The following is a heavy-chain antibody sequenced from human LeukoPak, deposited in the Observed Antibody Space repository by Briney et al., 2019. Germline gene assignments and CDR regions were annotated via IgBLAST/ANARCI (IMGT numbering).Heavy chain of an antibody. CDR1: GITFTSYA. CDR2: ISGSGSGGGT. J-gene: IGHJ4*02. V-gene: IGHV3-23*01. D-gene: IGHD1-14*01. CDR3: AKSGLNRFDY. Sequence: PGGSLRLSCAASGITFTSYAMSWVRQAPGKGLEWVSGISGSGSGGGTYYADSVKGRFTISRDNSKNTLYLQMNSLRAEDTAVYYCAKSGLNRFDYWGQGTLVTVSS.